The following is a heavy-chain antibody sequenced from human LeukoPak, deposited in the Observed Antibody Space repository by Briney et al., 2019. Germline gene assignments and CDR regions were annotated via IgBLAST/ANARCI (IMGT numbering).Heavy chain of an antibody. CDR2: IYSGGST. Sequence: PGGSLRLSCAASGFTFSTYYMYWVRQAPGKGLEWVSLIYSGGSTYYADSVQGRFTISRDNSKNTLYLQMNSLRAEDTAVYYCARGAIAVAENFDYWGQGTLVTVSS. CDR1: GFTFSTYY. CDR3: ARGAIAVAENFDY. J-gene: IGHJ4*02. D-gene: IGHD6-19*01. V-gene: IGHV3-66*01.